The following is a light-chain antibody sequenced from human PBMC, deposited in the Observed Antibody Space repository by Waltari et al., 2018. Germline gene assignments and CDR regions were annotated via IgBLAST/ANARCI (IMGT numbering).Light chain of an antibody. Sequence: SYVLTQLSSMSVTTGQTARIVCGGRRIGTKAVHWYQRKAGQAPLLVLHDDDTRPSGIPDRFSGTNSGDTATLTISGVEAEDEADYFCQVWDSHTVVFGGGTNLTVL. CDR2: DDD. J-gene: IGLJ2*01. CDR1: RIGTKA. CDR3: QVWDSHTVV. V-gene: IGLV3-21*02.